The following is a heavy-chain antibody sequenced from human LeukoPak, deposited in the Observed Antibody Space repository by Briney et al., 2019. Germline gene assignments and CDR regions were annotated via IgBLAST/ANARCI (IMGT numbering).Heavy chain of an antibody. Sequence: PSETLSLTCTVSGGSISSGGYYWSWIRQHPGKGLEWIGYIYYSGSTYNNPSLKSRVTISVDTSKNQFSLKLSSVTAADTAVYYCARVKVVVPAAIETRWFDPWGQGTLVTVSS. J-gene: IGHJ5*02. CDR2: IYYSGST. V-gene: IGHV4-31*03. CDR3: ARVKVVVPAAIETRWFDP. CDR1: GGSISSGGYY. D-gene: IGHD2-2*01.